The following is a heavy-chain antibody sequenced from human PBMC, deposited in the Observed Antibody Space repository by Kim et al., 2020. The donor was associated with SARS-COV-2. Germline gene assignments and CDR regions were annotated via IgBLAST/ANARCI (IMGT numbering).Heavy chain of an antibody. J-gene: IGHJ4*02. V-gene: IGHV4-39*01. CDR1: GGSISSSSYY. CDR2: IYYSGST. Sequence: SETLSLTCTVSGGSISSSSYYWGWIRQPPGKGLEWIGSIYYSGSTYYNPSLKSRVTISVDTSKNQFSLKLSSVTAADTAVYYCARQLYSSSWYVEYWGQGTLVTVSS. CDR3: ARQLYSSSWYVEY. D-gene: IGHD6-13*01.